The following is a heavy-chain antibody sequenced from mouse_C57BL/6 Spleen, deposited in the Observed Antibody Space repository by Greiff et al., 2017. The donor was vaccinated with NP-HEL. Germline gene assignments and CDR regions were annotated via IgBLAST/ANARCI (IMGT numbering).Heavy chain of an antibody. J-gene: IGHJ4*01. Sequence: VQLQQPGPELVKPGASVKISCKASGYTFTDYYMNWVKQSHGKSLEWIGDINPNNGGTSYNQKFKGKATLTVDKSSSTAYMELRSLTSEDSAVYYCAREGGYCMDYWGQGTSVTVSS. CDR1: GYTFTDYY. V-gene: IGHV1-26*01. CDR3: AREGGYCMDY. D-gene: IGHD2-3*01. CDR2: INPNNGGT.